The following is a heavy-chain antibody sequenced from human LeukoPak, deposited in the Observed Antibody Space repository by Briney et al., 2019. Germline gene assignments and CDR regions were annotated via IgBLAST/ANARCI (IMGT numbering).Heavy chain of an antibody. CDR2: INPNSGGT. J-gene: IGHJ6*03. Sequence: ASVKVSCKASGYTFTGYYMHWVRQAPEQGVEWMGWINPNSGGTNYAQKFQGRVTMTRDTSISTAYMELSRLRSDDTAVYYCALYSSSSYYMDVWGKGTTVTVSS. D-gene: IGHD6-19*01. CDR1: GYTFTGYY. V-gene: IGHV1-2*02. CDR3: ALYSSSSYYMDV.